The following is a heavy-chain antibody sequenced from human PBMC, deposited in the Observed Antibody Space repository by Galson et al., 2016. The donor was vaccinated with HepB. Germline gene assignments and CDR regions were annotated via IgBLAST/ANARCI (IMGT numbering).Heavy chain of an antibody. CDR1: GGSLSGFS. D-gene: IGHD1-26*01. J-gene: IGHJ4*02. CDR2: VIHVGST. V-gene: IGHV4-34*01. CDR3: ARGQWELPF. Sequence: SETLSLTCAVSGGSLSGFSWTWIRQAPGKGLEWIGNVIHVGSTIYNPSLKSRLTISVDTSKNQFSLRLTSVTPADTAVYFCARGQWELPFWGQGTVVTVSS.